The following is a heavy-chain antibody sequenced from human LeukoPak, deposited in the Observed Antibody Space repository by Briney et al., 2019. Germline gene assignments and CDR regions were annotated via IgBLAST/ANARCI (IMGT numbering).Heavy chain of an antibody. Sequence: GGSLRLSCAASGFTFTTYSMSWVRQAPGKGLECVSAISSNGGSTYYANSVKGRFTISRDNSKNTLYLQMGSLRAEDMAVYYCARQTYAFDIWGQGTMVTVSS. CDR2: ISSNGGST. CDR3: ARQTYAFDI. J-gene: IGHJ3*02. V-gene: IGHV3-64*01. CDR1: GFTFTTYS.